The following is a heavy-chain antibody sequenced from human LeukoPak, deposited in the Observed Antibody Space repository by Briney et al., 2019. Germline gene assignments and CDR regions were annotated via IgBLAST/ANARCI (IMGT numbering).Heavy chain of an antibody. V-gene: IGHV4-4*07. CDR2: IYTSGST. CDR3: ARDGVVRGPYYYMDV. Sequence: SETLSLTCTVSGGSISSYYWSWIRQPAGKGLEWIGRIYTSGSTNYNPSLKSRVTMSVDTSKNQFSLKLSSVTAADTAVYYCARDGVVRGPYYYMDVWGKGTTVTISS. J-gene: IGHJ6*03. CDR1: GGSISSYY. D-gene: IGHD3-10*01.